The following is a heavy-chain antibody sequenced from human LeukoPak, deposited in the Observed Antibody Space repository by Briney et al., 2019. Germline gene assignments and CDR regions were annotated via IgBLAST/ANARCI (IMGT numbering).Heavy chain of an antibody. V-gene: IGHV1-2*02. D-gene: IGHD2-2*01. CDR2: INPNSGGT. CDR1: GYTFTGYY. CDR3: ARRLYCSSTSCSGKVFDY. J-gene: IGHJ4*02. Sequence: ASVKVSFKASGYTFTGYYMHWVRQAPGQGLEWMGWINPNSGGTNYAQKFQGRVTMTRDTSISTAYMELSRLRSDDTAVYYCARRLYCSSTSCSGKVFDYWGQGTLVTVSS.